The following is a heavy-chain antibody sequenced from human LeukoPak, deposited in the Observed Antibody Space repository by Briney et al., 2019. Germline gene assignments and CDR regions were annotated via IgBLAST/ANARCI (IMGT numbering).Heavy chain of an antibody. V-gene: IGHV3-64*01. CDR3: ARVGATNDVYDY. CDR1: GFTFSSYA. CDR2: ISSNGGST. D-gene: IGHD1-26*01. J-gene: IGHJ4*02. Sequence: GGSLRLSCAASGFTFSSYAMHWGRQAPGKGLEYVSAISSNGGSTYYANSVKGRFTISRDNSKNTLYLQMGSLRAEDMAVYYCARVGATNDVYDYWGQGTLVTVSS.